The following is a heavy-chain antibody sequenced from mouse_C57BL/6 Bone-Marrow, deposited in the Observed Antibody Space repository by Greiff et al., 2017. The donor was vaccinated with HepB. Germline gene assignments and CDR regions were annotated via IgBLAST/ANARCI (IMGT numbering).Heavy chain of an antibody. D-gene: IGHD2-3*01. CDR2: IYPGDGDT. Sequence: QVQLQQSGPELVKPGASVKISCKASGYAFSSSWMNWVKQRPGKGLEWIGRIYPGDGDTNYNGKFKGKATLTADKSSSTAYMQLSSLTSEDSAVYFCAREGGWLLPWYFDVWGTGTTVTVSS. J-gene: IGHJ1*03. CDR3: AREGGWLLPWYFDV. V-gene: IGHV1-82*01. CDR1: GYAFSSSW.